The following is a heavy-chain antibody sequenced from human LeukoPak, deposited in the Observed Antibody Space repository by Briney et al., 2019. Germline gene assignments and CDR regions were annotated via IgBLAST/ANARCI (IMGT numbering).Heavy chain of an antibody. D-gene: IGHD1-7*01. Sequence: GRSLRLSCTASGFTFGDYAMSWVRQAPGKGLEWVGFIRSKAYGGTTEYAASVKGRSTISRDDSKSIAYLQMSSLKTEDTAVYYCTRGELIADAFDIWGQGTMVTVSS. CDR2: IRSKAYGGTT. J-gene: IGHJ3*02. V-gene: IGHV3-49*04. CDR3: TRGELIADAFDI. CDR1: GFTFGDYA.